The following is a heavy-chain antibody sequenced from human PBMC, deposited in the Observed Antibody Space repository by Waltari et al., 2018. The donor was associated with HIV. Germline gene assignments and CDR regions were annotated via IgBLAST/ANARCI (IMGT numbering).Heavy chain of an antibody. Sequence: EVQLLESGGGLARPGGSLRLSCTGSGFVFGNFVVSWVRQAPGKGLGWVSAIRGSGGGTYYADSVQGRFTISRDGSENTLYLQMNSLRAEDTAVYYCAKGIARGAGLYYYGMDDWGQGTTVTVSS. V-gene: IGHV3-23*01. CDR2: IRGSGGGT. CDR1: GFVFGNFV. CDR3: AKGIARGAGLYYYGMDD. J-gene: IGHJ6*02. D-gene: IGHD6-13*01.